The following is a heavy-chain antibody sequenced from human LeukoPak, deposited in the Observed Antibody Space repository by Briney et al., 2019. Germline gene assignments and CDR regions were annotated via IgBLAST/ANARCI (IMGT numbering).Heavy chain of an antibody. V-gene: IGHV4-39*01. J-gene: IGHJ4*02. Sequence: PSETLSLTCSVSGVSISSSNSYWGWIRQPPGKGLEWIGSIYYTGNTYYNASLKSRVTISIDTSKNQFSLKLTSVTAADTAVYYCAKQTGSGLFILPGGQGTLVTVSS. CDR3: AKQTGSGLFILP. CDR1: GVSISSSNSY. D-gene: IGHD3/OR15-3a*01. CDR2: IYYTGNT.